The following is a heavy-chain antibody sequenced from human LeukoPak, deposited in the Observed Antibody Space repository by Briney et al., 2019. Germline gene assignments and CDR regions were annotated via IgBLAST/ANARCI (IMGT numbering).Heavy chain of an antibody. Sequence: GGSLRLSCAASGFTFTSEWMSWVRQAPGKGLDWMANINQEGSEKYYVDSVKGRFTISRDNAENSLYLQMNSLRAEDTAVYYCARVRGYCGGSRCYGYYFDSWGQGTLVTVS. J-gene: IGHJ4*02. D-gene: IGHD2-15*01. CDR3: ARVRGYCGGSRCYGYYFDS. CDR2: INQEGSEK. CDR1: GFTFTSEW. V-gene: IGHV3-7*05.